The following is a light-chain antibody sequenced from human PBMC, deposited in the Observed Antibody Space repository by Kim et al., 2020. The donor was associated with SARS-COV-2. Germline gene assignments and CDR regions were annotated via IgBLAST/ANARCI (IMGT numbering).Light chain of an antibody. CDR3: QQRSTSTS. J-gene: IGKJ5*01. CDR2: DSS. CDR1: QSVAHY. Sequence: SWPPGERATLSGRASQSVAHYFAWYQQKPGQAPRLLIYDSSIRAPGIPARFSGSGSGTDFTLTISNVEPEDLAVYYCQQRSTSTSFGQGTRLEIK. V-gene: IGKV3-11*01.